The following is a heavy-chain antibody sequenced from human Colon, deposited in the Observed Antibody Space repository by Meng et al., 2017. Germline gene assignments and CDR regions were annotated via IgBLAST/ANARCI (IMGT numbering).Heavy chain of an antibody. CDR2: INPRTGDT. V-gene: IGHV1-2*06. CDR1: GYTLY. Sequence: QVQLVQSGAEVKKPGASVTVSCKASGYTLYIHWVRLRPGEGLEWMGRINPRTGDTKSAQSFQGRVTMTRDTSTTTFSMDLRSLTTDDSAIYFCARESADGGSFDLSGQGTLVTVSS. CDR3: ARESADGGSFDL. J-gene: IGHJ4*02. D-gene: IGHD2-15*01.